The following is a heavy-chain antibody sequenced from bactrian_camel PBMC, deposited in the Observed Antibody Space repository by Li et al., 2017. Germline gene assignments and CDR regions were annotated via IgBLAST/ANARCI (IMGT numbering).Heavy chain of an antibody. CDR3: AGDWVTTITGTVSCGDREYNY. D-gene: IGHD4*01. CDR1: GFTFDDSD. J-gene: IGHJ4*01. Sequence: DVQLVESGGGSVQAGGSLRLSCTASGFTFDDSDMIWYRQAPGSECEAVAAIYTQSGRTYYSDPVKGRFTISLDNAKMTLFLQMNYLRPDDTATYYCAGDWVTTITGTVSCGDREYNYWGQGTQVTVS. V-gene: IGHV3-1*01. CDR2: IYTQSGRT.